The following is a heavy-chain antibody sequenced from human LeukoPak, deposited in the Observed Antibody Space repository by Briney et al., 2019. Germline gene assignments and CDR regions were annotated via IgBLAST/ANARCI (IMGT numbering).Heavy chain of an antibody. CDR2: FYTSGST. J-gene: IGHJ4*02. V-gene: IGHV4-4*07. CDR1: GGSISNYY. Sequence: PSETLSLTCTVSGGSISNYYWSWIRQPAGKGLEWIGRFYTSGSTNYNPSLKSRVTMSLDTSKNQISLRLSSVTAADTAVYYYARGSGSGSWGQGTLVTVSS. D-gene: IGHD6-19*01. CDR3: ARGSGSGS.